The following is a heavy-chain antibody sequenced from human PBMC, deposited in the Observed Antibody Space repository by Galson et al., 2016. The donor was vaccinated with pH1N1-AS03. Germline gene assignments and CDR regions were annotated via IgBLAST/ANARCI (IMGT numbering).Heavy chain of an antibody. J-gene: IGHJ3*02. CDR3: ARGSYSSGWYRGRNAFDI. CDR1: GGSFNNYY. Sequence: ETLSLTCAVYGGSFNNYYWNWIRQSPGKGLGWVGEINHSGSTDYNPSLKSRVTISVDPSKNQISLNLNSVAAADTAVYYCARGSYSSGWYRGRNAFDIWGQGTMVTVSS. CDR2: INHSGST. V-gene: IGHV4-34*01. D-gene: IGHD6-19*01.